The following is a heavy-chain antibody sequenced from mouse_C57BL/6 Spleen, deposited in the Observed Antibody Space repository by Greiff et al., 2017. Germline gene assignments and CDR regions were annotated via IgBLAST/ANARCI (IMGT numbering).Heavy chain of an antibody. CDR1: GFTFSSYA. Sequence: EVQGVESGGGLVKPGGSLKLSCAASGFTFSSYAMSWVRQTPEKRLEWVATISDGGSYTYYPDNVKGRFTISRDNAKNNLYLQMSHLKSEDTAMYYCARVYGYDRNYAMDYWGQGTSVTVSS. CDR2: ISDGGSYT. V-gene: IGHV5-4*01. CDR3: ARVYGYDRNYAMDY. D-gene: IGHD2-2*01. J-gene: IGHJ4*01.